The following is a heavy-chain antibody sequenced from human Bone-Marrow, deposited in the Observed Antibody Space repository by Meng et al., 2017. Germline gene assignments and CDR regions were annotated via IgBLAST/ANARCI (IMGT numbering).Heavy chain of an antibody. V-gene: IGHV1-69*01. J-gene: IGHJ5*02. D-gene: IGHD4-17*01. CDR3: ARDFRDGDYVGVWFDP. CDR2: VIPIFDKA. CDR1: GGTFNTYT. Sequence: QVQLVQSGAEVKNPGSSVKVSCKASGGTFNTYTISWVRQAPGQGLEWMGGVIPIFDKANYAQKFQGRVTITADESTGTVYMELSSLRSEDTAVYYCARDFRDGDYVGVWFDPWGQGTLVTVSS.